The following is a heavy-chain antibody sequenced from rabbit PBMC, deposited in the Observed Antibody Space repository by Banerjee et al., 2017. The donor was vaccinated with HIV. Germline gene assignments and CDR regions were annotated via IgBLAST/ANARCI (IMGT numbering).Heavy chain of an antibody. CDR3: ARALYASSSGYWDYFNL. CDR1: GIDFSSSFW. Sequence: QEQLVESGGGLVTLGGSLKLTCKASGIDFSSSFWISWVRQTPGKGLEWIACIYAGSSGSTAYASWAKGRFTISKTSSTTVTLQMTSLTAADTATYFCARALYASSSGYWDYFNLWGPGTLVTVS. D-gene: IGHD1-1*01. V-gene: IGHV1S45*01. CDR2: IYAGSSGST. J-gene: IGHJ4*01.